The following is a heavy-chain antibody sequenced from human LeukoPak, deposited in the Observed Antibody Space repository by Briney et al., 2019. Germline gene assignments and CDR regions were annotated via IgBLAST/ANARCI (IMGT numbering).Heavy chain of an antibody. V-gene: IGHV1-69*05. CDR3: ARDWGIPDTAKRGVDP. CDR2: IIPIFGTA. Sequence: SVKVSCKASGGTFSSYAISWVRQAPGQGLEWMGGIIPIFGTANYAQKFQGRVTITTDESASTAYMELSSLRSEDTAVYYCARDWGIPDTAKRGVDPWGQGTLVTVSS. J-gene: IGHJ5*02. CDR1: GGTFSSYA. D-gene: IGHD3-16*01.